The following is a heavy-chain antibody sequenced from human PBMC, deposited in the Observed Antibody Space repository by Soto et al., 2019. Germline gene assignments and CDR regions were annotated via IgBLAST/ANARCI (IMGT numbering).Heavy chain of an antibody. CDR2: ISAYSGNT. J-gene: IGHJ5*02. CDR3: ARHAGGYCTSTSCDSSLAHNWFDP. D-gene: IGHD2-2*01. CDR1: GYTFTSYG. V-gene: IGHV1-18*01. Sequence: QVQLVQSGAEVKKPGASVKVSCKASGYTFTSYGISWVRQAPGQGLEWMGWISAYSGNTNFARKFQGRVAMTTDTSTSTVYMELKSLTSDDTAVYYCARHAGGYCTSTSCDSSLAHNWFDPWGQGTLVTVSS.